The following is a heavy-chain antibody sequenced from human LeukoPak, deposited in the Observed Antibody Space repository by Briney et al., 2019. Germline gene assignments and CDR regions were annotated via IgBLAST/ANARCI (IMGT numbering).Heavy chain of an antibody. V-gene: IGHV4-4*02. CDR3: TRTNTDWVPSYY. CDR1: CGSINNANW. Sequence: PSGTLSLTCAVCCGSINNANWWSWVRPPPGKGLEGIAEVAHHGKTNYNPSLERRVTVSLDKSKSQFSLNLTSVTAADTAVYFCTRTNTDWVPSYYWGQGTLVTLPS. CDR2: VAHHGKT. D-gene: IGHD2-21*01. J-gene: IGHJ4*02.